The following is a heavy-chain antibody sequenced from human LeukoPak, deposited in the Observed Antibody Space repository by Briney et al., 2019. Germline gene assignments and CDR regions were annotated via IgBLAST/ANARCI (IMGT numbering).Heavy chain of an antibody. CDR1: GGSISSSSYY. CDR3: ARHEARVVPAAIGAFDI. D-gene: IGHD2-2*02. Sequence: PSETLSLTCPVSGGSISSSSYYWGWIRQPPRKGLEWIGSIYYSGSTYYNPSLKIRVTISVDTSKSQFSLKLSSVTAADTAVYYCARHEARVVPAAIGAFDIWGQGTMVTVSS. J-gene: IGHJ3*02. CDR2: IYYSGST. V-gene: IGHV4-39*01.